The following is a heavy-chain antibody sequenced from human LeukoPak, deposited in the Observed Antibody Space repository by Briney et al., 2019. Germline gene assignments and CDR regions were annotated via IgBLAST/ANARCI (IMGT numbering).Heavy chain of an antibody. D-gene: IGHD3-3*01. CDR3: TTAPPRFGVVIIDDY. Sequence: PGGSLRLSCAASGCTFINAWMSWVRQAPGKGLEWVGRIKSKKDGGTTDYVAPVKGRFTISRDDSKNTLYLQMDSLQTEDTAVYYCTTAPPRFGVVIIDDYWGQGTLVTVSS. J-gene: IGHJ4*02. V-gene: IGHV3-15*01. CDR1: GCTFINAW. CDR2: IKSKKDGGTT.